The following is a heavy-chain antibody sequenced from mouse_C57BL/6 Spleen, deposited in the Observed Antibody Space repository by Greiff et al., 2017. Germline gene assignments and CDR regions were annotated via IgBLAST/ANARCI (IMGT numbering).Heavy chain of an antibody. V-gene: IGHV1-80*01. J-gene: IGHJ1*03. CDR1: GYAFSSYW. CDR3: ARRDDFYWYFDV. Sequence: VQLQQSGAELVKPGASVKISCKASGYAFSSYWMNWVKQRPGKGLVWIGQIYPGDGDTNYNGKFKGKATLTADKSSSTAYMQLSSLTSEDSAVYFCARRDDFYWYFDVWGTGTTVTVSS. CDR2: IYPGDGDT. D-gene: IGHD2-4*01.